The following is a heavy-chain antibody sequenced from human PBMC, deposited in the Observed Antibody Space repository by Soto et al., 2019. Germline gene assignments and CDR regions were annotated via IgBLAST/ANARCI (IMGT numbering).Heavy chain of an antibody. V-gene: IGHV4-39*01. D-gene: IGHD3-22*01. CDR2: IFYSGST. CDR3: ARHRVYSDTSGYNDAFDM. Sequence: QLQLQESGPGLVKPSETLSLTCTVSGGSISSNSYYWGWIRQPPGKGLEWIGTIFYSGSTYYNPSLRGRVTISVDTSKNQFSLKLTSVTAADTAVYYCARHRVYSDTSGYNDAFDMWGQGTMVTVSS. J-gene: IGHJ3*02. CDR1: GGSISSNSYY.